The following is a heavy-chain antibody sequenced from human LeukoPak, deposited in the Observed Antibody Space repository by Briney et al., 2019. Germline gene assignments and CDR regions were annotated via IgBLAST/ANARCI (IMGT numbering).Heavy chain of an antibody. CDR3: ARQTNTIFGVAPLDY. Sequence: PSETLSLTCTVSGGSISSYYCSWIRQPPGKGLEWIGYIYYSGSTNYNPSLKSRVTISVDTSKNQFSLKLSSVTAADTAVYYCARQTNTIFGVAPLDYWGYGTLVTVSS. CDR1: GGSISSYY. V-gene: IGHV4-59*01. D-gene: IGHD3-3*01. J-gene: IGHJ4*01. CDR2: IYYSGST.